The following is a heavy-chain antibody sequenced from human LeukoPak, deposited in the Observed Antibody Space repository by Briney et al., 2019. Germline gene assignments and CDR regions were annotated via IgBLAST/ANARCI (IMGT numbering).Heavy chain of an antibody. J-gene: IGHJ1*01. CDR2: IIPILGIA. V-gene: IGHV1-69*04. Sequence: SVKVSCKASGGTFSSYAISWVRQAPGQGLEWMGRIIPILGIANYAQEFQGRVTITADKSTSTAYMELSSLRSEDTAVYYCARPNYDSSGYYYLSYFQHWGQGTLVTVSS. CDR1: GGTFSSYA. D-gene: IGHD3-22*01. CDR3: ARPNYDSSGYYYLSYFQH.